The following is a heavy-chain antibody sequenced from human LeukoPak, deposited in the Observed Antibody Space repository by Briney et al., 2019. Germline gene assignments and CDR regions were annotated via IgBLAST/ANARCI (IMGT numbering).Heavy chain of an antibody. Sequence: GGSLRLSCAASGFTFSSYSMNWVRQAPGKGLEWVSSISSSSSYIYYADSVKGRFTISRDNAKNSLYLQMNSLRAEDTAVYYCARASDSIFYYYMDVWGKGTTVTVSS. CDR1: GFTFSSYS. V-gene: IGHV3-21*01. D-gene: IGHD3/OR15-3a*01. CDR2: ISSSSSYI. CDR3: ARASDSIFYYYMDV. J-gene: IGHJ6*03.